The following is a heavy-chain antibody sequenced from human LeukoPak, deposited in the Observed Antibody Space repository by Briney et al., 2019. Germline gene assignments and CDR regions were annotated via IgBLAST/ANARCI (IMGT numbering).Heavy chain of an antibody. Sequence: NPSETLSLTCTVSGGSISSYYWSWIRQPPGKRLEWIGYIYYSGSTNYNPSLKSRVTISVDTSKNQFSLKLSSVTAADTAVYYCARANSSGWPPYFDYRGQGTLVTVSS. CDR1: GGSISSYY. J-gene: IGHJ4*02. D-gene: IGHD6-19*01. CDR3: ARANSSGWPPYFDY. CDR2: IYYSGST. V-gene: IGHV4-59*01.